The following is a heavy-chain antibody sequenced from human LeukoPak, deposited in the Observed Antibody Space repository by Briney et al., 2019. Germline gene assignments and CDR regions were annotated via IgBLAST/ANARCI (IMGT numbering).Heavy chain of an antibody. Sequence: ASMKVSCKASGYTFTSYDINWVRQATGQGLEWMGWMNPNSGNTGYAQKFQGRVTITRNTSISTAYMELSSLRSEDTAVYFCARGPYYDFWSGYYDPYYYYMDVWGKGTTVTVSS. D-gene: IGHD3-3*01. V-gene: IGHV1-8*03. J-gene: IGHJ6*03. CDR2: MNPNSGNT. CDR1: GYTFTSYD. CDR3: ARGPYYDFWSGYYDPYYYYMDV.